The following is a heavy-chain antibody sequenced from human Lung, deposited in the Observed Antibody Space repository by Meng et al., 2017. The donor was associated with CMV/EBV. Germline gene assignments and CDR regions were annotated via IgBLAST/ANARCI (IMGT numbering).Heavy chain of an antibody. CDR2: ISGSDSST. D-gene: IGHD3-9*01. V-gene: IGHV3-23*01. CDR1: GFTFSSYV. Sequence: GESLKISCAASGFTFSSYVMTWVRQAPGKGLEWVSSISGSDSSTNYADSVKGRFTISRDNSKNTLYVQMNSLTAEDTAVYYCAKGTGAAIYYFEYWGQGTLVTVSS. CDR3: AKGTGAAIYYFEY. J-gene: IGHJ4*02.